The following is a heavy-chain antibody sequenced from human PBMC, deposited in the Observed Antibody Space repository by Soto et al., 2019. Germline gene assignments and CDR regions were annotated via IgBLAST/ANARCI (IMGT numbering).Heavy chain of an antibody. CDR1: GYTFTSYD. Sequence: QVQLVQSGAEVKKPGASVKVSCKASGYTFTSYDINWVRQATGQGLEWMGWMNPNSGNTGYAQKFQGRVTRASDTSKSTADRELGSLRSDDTAVHYCASGPRVAAAGVYYFDYSGQGTLVIVSS. CDR2: MNPNSGNT. CDR3: ASGPRVAAAGVYYFDY. D-gene: IGHD6-13*01. V-gene: IGHV1-8*01. J-gene: IGHJ4*02.